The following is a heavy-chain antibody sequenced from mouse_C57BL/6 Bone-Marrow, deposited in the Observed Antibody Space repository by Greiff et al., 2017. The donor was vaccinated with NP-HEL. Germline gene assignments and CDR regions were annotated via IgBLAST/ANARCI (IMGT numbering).Heavy chain of an antibody. CDR2: ISSGSSTI. CDR3: ALTGTSY. J-gene: IGHJ2*01. Sequence: EVMLVESGGGLVKPGGSLKLSCAASGFTFSDYGMHWVRQAPEKGLEWVAYISSGSSTIYYADTVKGRFTISRDNAKNTLFLQMTSLRSEDTAVYYCALTGTSYWGQGTTLTVSS. D-gene: IGHD4-1*01. CDR1: GFTFSDYG. V-gene: IGHV5-17*01.